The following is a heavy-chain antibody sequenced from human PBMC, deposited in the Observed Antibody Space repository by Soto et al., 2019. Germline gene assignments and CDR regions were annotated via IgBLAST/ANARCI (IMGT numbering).Heavy chain of an antibody. Sequence: PGESLKISCKGSGYIFTSYWIGWVRQMPGTGLEWMGIIYPGDSDTRYSPSFQGQVTISADESISTAYLQWSSLKASDMAMYFCARAVTGTLQPYYFDYWGQGTLVTVSS. V-gene: IGHV5-51*01. D-gene: IGHD1-1*01. J-gene: IGHJ4*02. CDR2: IYPGDSDT. CDR3: ARAVTGTLQPYYFDY. CDR1: GYIFTSYW.